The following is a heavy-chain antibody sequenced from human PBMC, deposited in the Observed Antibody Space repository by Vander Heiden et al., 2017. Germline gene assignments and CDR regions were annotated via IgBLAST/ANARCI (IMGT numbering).Heavy chain of an antibody. CDR1: GFHFSNAW. Sequence: EVQLVESGGGLVKPGGSLRPSCAASGFHFSNAWMSWVRQAPGKGLEWVGRIKSKTDGGTTDSAAPGKGRFTISRDDSKNTLYLQRNSLHTDDPAVYYCTTTGHVYCDYIAYFDYWGQGTLVTVSS. V-gene: IGHV3-15*01. CDR2: IKSKTDGGTT. CDR3: TTTGHVYCDYIAYFDY. D-gene: IGHD4-17*01. J-gene: IGHJ4*02.